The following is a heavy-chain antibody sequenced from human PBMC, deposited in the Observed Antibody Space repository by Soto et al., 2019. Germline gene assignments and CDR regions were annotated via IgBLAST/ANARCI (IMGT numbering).Heavy chain of an antibody. CDR2: IYYSGSP. CDR1: GGSVSSGSYY. D-gene: IGHD4-17*01. J-gene: IGHJ3*01. Sequence: QVQLQESGPGLVKPSETLSLTCTVSGGSVSSGSYYWSWIRQPPGKGLEWIGYIYYSGSPNYNPSLESRVPPTGDTDNIPFSQNLSSVTDADTAVYCYAREGPYGDLVWGQETMVTVSS. V-gene: IGHV4-61*01. CDR3: AREGPYGDLV.